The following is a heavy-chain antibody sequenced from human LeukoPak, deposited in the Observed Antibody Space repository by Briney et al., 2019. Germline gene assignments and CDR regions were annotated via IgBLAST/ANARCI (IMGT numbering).Heavy chain of an antibody. Sequence: SETLSLTCVVSGGSINNNKWWSWVRQPPGKGLEWIGDVYYSGSTNYNPSLKSRVTMSVDKSKNQFSLKLNSVTAADTAVYYCARAGSLLGLGHWGQGTLVTVSS. D-gene: IGHD6-25*01. CDR2: VYYSGST. V-gene: IGHV4-4*02. CDR3: ARAGSLLGLGH. J-gene: IGHJ5*02. CDR1: GGSINNNKW.